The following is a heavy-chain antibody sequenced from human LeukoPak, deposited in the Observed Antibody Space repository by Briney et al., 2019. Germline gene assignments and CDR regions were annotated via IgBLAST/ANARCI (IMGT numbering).Heavy chain of an antibody. D-gene: IGHD6-19*01. V-gene: IGHV5-51*01. J-gene: IGHJ3*02. CDR3: AGEIALAGTGGAFDM. CDR2: IYPADSNT. Sequence: GESLKISCKGSGYSFSNSWMGWVRQMPGKGLEWMGIIYPADSNTRYRPSLQGQVTISADKSISTAYLQWSSLKASDTAIYYCAGEIALAGTGGAFDMWGQGTMVTVSS. CDR1: GYSFSNSW.